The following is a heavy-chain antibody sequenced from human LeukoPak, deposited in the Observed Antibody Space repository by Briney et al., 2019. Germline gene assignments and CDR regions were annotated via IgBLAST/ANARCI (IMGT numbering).Heavy chain of an antibody. D-gene: IGHD2-2*02. CDR2: IYYSGST. CDR3: ARLLSVVPAAIRY. V-gene: IGHV4-39*01. Sequence: SETLSLTCTVSGGSISSSSYYWGWIRQPPGKGLEWIGSIYYSGSTYYNPSLKSRVTISVDTSKNQFSLKLSSVTAADTAVYYCARLLSVVPAAIRYWGQGTLVTVSS. J-gene: IGHJ4*02. CDR1: GGSISSSSYY.